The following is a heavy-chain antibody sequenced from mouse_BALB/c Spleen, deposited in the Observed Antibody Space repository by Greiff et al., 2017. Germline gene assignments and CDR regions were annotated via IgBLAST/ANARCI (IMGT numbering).Heavy chain of an antibody. V-gene: IGHV3-2*02. D-gene: IGHD2-14*01. CDR2: ISYSGST. Sequence: EVKLMESGPGLVKPSQSLSLTCTVTGYSITSDYAWNWIRQFPGNKLEWMGYISYSGSTSYNPSLKSRISITRDTSKNQFFLQLNSVTTEDTATYYCARGYSAWFAYWGQGTLVTVSA. J-gene: IGHJ3*01. CDR3: ARGYSAWFAY. CDR1: GYSITSDYA.